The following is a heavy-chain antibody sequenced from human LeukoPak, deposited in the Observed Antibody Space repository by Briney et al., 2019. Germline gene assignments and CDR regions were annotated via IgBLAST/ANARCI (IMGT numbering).Heavy chain of an antibody. CDR1: GFTFSNAW. CDR3: TTDPRTWELLPGDY. V-gene: IGHV3-15*01. CDR2: IKSKTDGGTT. D-gene: IGHD1-26*01. Sequence: GGSLRLSCAASGFTFSNAWMSWVRQAPGKGLEWVGRIKSKTDGGTTDYAAPVKGRFTISRDDSKNTLYLRMNSLKTEDTAVYYGTTDPRTWELLPGDYWGQGTLVTVSS. J-gene: IGHJ4*02.